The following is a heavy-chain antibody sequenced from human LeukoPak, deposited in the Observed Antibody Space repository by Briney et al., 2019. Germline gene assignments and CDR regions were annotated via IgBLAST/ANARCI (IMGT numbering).Heavy chain of an antibody. CDR3: ARVTVTTPNWFDP. J-gene: IGHJ5*02. V-gene: IGHV4-34*01. CDR2: INHSGAT. D-gene: IGHD4-17*01. Sequence: SETLSLTCAVYGGSLSGYYWSWIRQPPGKGLEWIGEINHSGATNYNPSLKSRVTISVDTSKNQFSLKLSSVTAADTAVYYCARVTVTTPNWFDPWGQGTLVTVSS. CDR1: GGSLSGYY.